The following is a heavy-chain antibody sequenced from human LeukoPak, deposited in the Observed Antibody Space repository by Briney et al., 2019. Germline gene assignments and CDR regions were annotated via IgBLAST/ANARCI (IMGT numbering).Heavy chain of an antibody. V-gene: IGHV3-30-3*01. CDR3: ARDLYNMVRQVGYFDL. Sequence: HPGRSLRLSCAASGFTFSSSALHWVRQAPGKGLEWVAVISYDGSNRYYADSVRGRFTISRDNSENTLYLQMNSLRAEDTAVYYCARDLYNMVRQVGYFDLWGRGTLVTVPS. CDR1: GFTFSSSA. D-gene: IGHD3-10*01. J-gene: IGHJ2*01. CDR2: ISYDGSNR.